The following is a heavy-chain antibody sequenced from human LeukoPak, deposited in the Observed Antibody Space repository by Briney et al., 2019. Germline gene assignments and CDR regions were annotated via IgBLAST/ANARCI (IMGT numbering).Heavy chain of an antibody. CDR1: GFTFSNAW. D-gene: IGHD3-10*01. V-gene: IGHV3-23*01. Sequence: GGSLRFSCTASGFTFSNAWMSWVRQAPGKGLEWVSAISGSGGSTYYADSVKGRFTISRDNSKNTLYLQMNSLRAEDTAVYYCAKYYYGSGSSDFDYWGQGTLVTVSS. CDR2: ISGSGGST. CDR3: AKYYYGSGSSDFDY. J-gene: IGHJ4*02.